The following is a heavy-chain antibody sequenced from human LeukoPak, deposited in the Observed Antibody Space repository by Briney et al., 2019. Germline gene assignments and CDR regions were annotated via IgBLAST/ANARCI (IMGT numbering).Heavy chain of an antibody. J-gene: IGHJ4*02. Sequence: SETLSLTCTVSGGSISSFCWSWIRQPPGKGLEWIGYIFYIGSTNYNPSLKSRVTMSVDTSKNQFSLKLTSVTAADTAVYYCARQRFLEWYFDYWGQGTLVTVSS. CDR1: GGSISSFC. CDR3: ARQRFLEWYFDY. V-gene: IGHV4-59*08. CDR2: IFYIGST. D-gene: IGHD3-3*01.